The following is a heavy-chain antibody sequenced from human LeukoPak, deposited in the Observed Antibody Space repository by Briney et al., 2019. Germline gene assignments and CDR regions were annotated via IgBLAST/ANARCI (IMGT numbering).Heavy chain of an antibody. Sequence: GGSLRLSCATSGFNFGDYAMHWVRQAPGKGLEWVSGISWNSGSIGYADSVKGRFTISRDNAKNSLYLQMNSLRAEDMALYYCAKDTGRYSSGWYGSWGQGTMVTVSS. CDR2: ISWNSGSI. CDR3: AKDTGRYSSGWYGS. V-gene: IGHV3-9*03. CDR1: GFNFGDYA. J-gene: IGHJ3*01. D-gene: IGHD6-19*01.